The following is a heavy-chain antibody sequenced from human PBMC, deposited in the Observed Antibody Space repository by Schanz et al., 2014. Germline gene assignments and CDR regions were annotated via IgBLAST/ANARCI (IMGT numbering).Heavy chain of an antibody. CDR2: IWYDGSNK. D-gene: IGHD1-26*01. J-gene: IGHJ4*02. CDR3: ARDHTTESYYSAGPPIDY. CDR1: GFTFSSYG. V-gene: IGHV3-33*01. Sequence: QAQLVESGGGVVQPGRSLRLSCAASGFTFSSYGMHWVRQAPGKGLEWVAVIWYDGSNKYYADSVKGRFTISRDNSKNTLFLQMNSLRAEDTAVYYCARDHTTESYYSAGPPIDYWGQGTLVIVSS.